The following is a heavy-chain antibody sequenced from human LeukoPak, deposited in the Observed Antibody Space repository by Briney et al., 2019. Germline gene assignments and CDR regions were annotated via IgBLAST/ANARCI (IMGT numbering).Heavy chain of an antibody. Sequence: KPSETLSLTCTVSGASIISGGYYWSWIRQHPGKGLEWIGYIYYTGSTYYNPARKNRLTISIDTSKSQFSLKLTSVTAADTAVYYCARDPIAYCGADCYSDWGQGTLVTVSS. D-gene: IGHD2-21*02. V-gene: IGHV4-31*03. CDR1: GASIISGGYY. CDR3: ARDPIAYCGADCYSD. J-gene: IGHJ4*02. CDR2: IYYTGST.